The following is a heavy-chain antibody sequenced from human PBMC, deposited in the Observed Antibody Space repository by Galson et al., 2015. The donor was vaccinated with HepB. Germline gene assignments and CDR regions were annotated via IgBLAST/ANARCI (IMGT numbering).Heavy chain of an antibody. CDR1: GLTFSSYA. Sequence: SLRLSCAGSGLTFSSYAMSWVRQAPGKGLEWVSVISASGSDTYHADSVQGRFTISRDNSNNTVYLQMNSLRADDTAVYYCASPSYSTSWYVYGYWGQGTTVIVSS. V-gene: IGHV3-23*01. CDR3: ASPSYSTSWYVYGY. CDR2: ISASGSDT. J-gene: IGHJ4*02. D-gene: IGHD6-13*01.